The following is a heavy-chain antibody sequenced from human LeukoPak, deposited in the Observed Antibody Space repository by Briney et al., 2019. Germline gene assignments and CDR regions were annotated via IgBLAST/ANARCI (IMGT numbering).Heavy chain of an antibody. CDR3: ATLGYDPQSYNWFDP. D-gene: IGHD5-12*01. J-gene: IGHJ5*02. CDR1: GFTFSSYG. CDR2: ISYDGSNK. V-gene: IGHV3-30*03. Sequence: PGGSLRLSCAASGFTFSSYGMHWVRQAPGKGLEWVAVISYDGSNKYYADSVKGRFTISRDNSKNTLYLQMNSLRAEDTAVYYCATLGYDPQSYNWFDPWGQGTLVTVSS.